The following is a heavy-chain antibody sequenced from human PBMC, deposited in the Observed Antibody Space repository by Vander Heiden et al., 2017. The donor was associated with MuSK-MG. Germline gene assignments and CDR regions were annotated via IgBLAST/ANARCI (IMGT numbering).Heavy chain of an antibody. J-gene: IGHJ4*02. CDR2: IYSGGST. CDR3: ARERDGDRSLDN. Sequence: GGGLIQPGGSLRLSCAASGFTVSHNYISWVRQAPGKGLEWVSVIYSGGSTYYADSVRGRFTVSRDSSKNTFYLQMKSMRAEDTAVYYCARERDGDRSLDNWGQGTLVTVSS. D-gene: IGHD2-21*01. CDR1: GFTVSHNY. V-gene: IGHV3-53*01.